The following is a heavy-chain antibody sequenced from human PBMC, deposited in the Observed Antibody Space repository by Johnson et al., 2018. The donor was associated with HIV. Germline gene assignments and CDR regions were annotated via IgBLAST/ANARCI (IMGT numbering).Heavy chain of an antibody. V-gene: IGHV3-43D*03. Sequence: VQLVESGGGLVQPGGSLRLSCAASGFTFSSYAMHWVRQAPGKGLEWVSLINWDGSSTYYADSVKGRFTISRDNIKNSLYLQMNSLRPEDTALYYCVKDIASGYTNGGTLDIWGQGTMVTVSS. D-gene: IGHD2-2*02. CDR1: GFTFSSYA. J-gene: IGHJ3*02. CDR2: INWDGSST. CDR3: VKDIASGYTNGGTLDI.